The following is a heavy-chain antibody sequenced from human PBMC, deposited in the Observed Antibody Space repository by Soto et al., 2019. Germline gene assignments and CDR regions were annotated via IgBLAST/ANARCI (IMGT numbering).Heavy chain of an antibody. CDR2: IYYSGST. V-gene: IGHV4-59*01. CDR1: CGSISSYY. CDR3: ARGRGDTAMAWYY. D-gene: IGHD5-18*01. Sequence: SETLSLTCTVSCGSISSYYWSWIRQSPGKGLEWIGYIYYSGSTKYNPSLKSRVTISVDTSKNQFSLKLSSVTAADTAVYYCARGRGDTAMAWYYWGQGTLVTVS. J-gene: IGHJ4*02.